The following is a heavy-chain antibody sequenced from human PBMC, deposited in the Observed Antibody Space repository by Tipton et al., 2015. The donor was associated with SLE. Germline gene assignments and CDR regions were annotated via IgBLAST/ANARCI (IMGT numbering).Heavy chain of an antibody. J-gene: IGHJ6*02. CDR3: VRGVNDFWGVGGNGMDV. D-gene: IGHD3-3*01. V-gene: IGHV4-59*01. Sequence: TLSLTCIVSGGSISTYFWTWIRQPPGKGLEWIGNIYDSGSTNYNPTLKRRVTISLDTSKNQISLKLTSVTAADTAVYYCVRGVNDFWGVGGNGMDVWGQGTTVTVSS. CDR1: GGSISTYF. CDR2: IYDSGST.